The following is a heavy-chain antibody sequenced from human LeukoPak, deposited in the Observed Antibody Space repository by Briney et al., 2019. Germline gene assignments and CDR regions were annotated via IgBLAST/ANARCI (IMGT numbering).Heavy chain of an antibody. D-gene: IGHD3-22*01. CDR3: AREWLRDYYDSSGYSDY. CDR2: INWNSGSI. CDR1: GFTFDDYA. Sequence: GGSLRLSCAASGFTFDDYAMHWVRQAPGKGLEWVSGINWNSGSIGYADSVKGRFTISRDNAKNSLYLQMNSLRAEDTAVYYCAREWLRDYYDSSGYSDYWGQGTLVTVSS. V-gene: IGHV3-9*01. J-gene: IGHJ4*02.